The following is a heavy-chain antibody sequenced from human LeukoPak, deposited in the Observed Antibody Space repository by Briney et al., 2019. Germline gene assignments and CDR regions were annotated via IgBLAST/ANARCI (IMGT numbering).Heavy chain of an antibody. J-gene: IGHJ4*02. D-gene: IGHD3-22*01. CDR1: GYTFTGYY. Sequence: ASVKVSCKASGYTFTGYYMHWVRQAPGQGLEWMGWISPNSGGTNYAQKFQGRVTMTRDTSISTAYMELSRLRSDDTAVYYCARSKYYDSSGYYCWGQGTLVTVSS. CDR3: ARSKYYDSSGYYC. V-gene: IGHV1-2*02. CDR2: ISPNSGGT.